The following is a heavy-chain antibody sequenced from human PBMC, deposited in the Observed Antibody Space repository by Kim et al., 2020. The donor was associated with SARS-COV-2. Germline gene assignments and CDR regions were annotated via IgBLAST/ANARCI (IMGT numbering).Heavy chain of an antibody. Sequence: GGSLRLSCAASGFTFGSYWMTWVRQAPGKGLEWVSNIKQDGSEKYYVDSVKGRFTISRDDAKNSLYLQMNSLRAEDTAVYYCARTVTGTTESFEHWGQGTLVSVSS. V-gene: IGHV3-7*03. J-gene: IGHJ1*01. CDR2: IKQDGSEK. D-gene: IGHD6-19*01. CDR3: ARTVTGTTESFEH. CDR1: GFTFGSYW.